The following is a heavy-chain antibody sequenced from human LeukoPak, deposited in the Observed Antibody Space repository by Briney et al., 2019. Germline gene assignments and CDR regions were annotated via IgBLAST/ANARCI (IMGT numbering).Heavy chain of an antibody. CDR3: ARGASNYPSYFYYYMDV. Sequence: ASVKVACKASGYTLTSYGISWVRQAPGQGLEWMGWISAYNGNTNYAQKLQGRVTMTTDTSTSTAYMELRSLRSDDTAVYYCARGASNYPSYFYYYMDVWGKGTTVTVSS. V-gene: IGHV1-18*01. CDR1: GYTLTSYG. J-gene: IGHJ6*03. D-gene: IGHD4-11*01. CDR2: ISAYNGNT.